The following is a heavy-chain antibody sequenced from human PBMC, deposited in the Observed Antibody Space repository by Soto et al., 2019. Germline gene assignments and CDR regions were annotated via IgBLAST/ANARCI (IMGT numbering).Heavy chain of an antibody. CDR3: ARPKTMGAAAGKGGFAP. Sequence: SETLSLTCTVSGGSISSGSYYWAWIRQHPGKGLEWIGSIYYSGSTYYNPSLKSRLIISVDPSKNQFSLKLTSVTAADKDRYYCARPKTMGAAAGKGGFAPGGQGTLVTV. CDR2: IYYSGST. V-gene: IGHV4-39*07. D-gene: IGHD6-13*01. CDR1: GGSISSGSYY. J-gene: IGHJ5*02.